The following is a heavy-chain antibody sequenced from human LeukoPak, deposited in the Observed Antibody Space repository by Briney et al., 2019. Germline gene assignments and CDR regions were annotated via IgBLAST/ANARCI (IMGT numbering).Heavy chain of an antibody. CDR3: ARVPPSVYYYDSSGPSGFDP. CDR1: GYTFTGYY. CDR2: INPNSGGT. J-gene: IGHJ5*02. V-gene: IGHV1-2*02. Sequence: ASVKVSCKASGYTFTGYYMHWVRQAPGQGLVWMGWINPNSGGTNYAQKFQGRVTMTRDTSISTAYMELSRLRSDDTAVYYCARVPPSVYYYDSSGPSGFDPWGQGTLVTVSS. D-gene: IGHD3-22*01.